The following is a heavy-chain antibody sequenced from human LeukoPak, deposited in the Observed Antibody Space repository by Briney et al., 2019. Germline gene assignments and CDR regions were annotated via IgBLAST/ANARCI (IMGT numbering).Heavy chain of an antibody. CDR3: ASNYYDSSGYHNYFDY. J-gene: IGHJ4*02. CDR2: IIPIFGTA. D-gene: IGHD3-22*01. Sequence: GASVKVSCKASGGTFSSYAISWVRQAPGQGLEWMGGIIPIFGTANYARKFQGRVTITADESTSTAYMGLSSLRSEDTAVYYCASNYYDSSGYHNYFDYWGQGTLVTVSS. V-gene: IGHV1-69*13. CDR1: GGTFSSYA.